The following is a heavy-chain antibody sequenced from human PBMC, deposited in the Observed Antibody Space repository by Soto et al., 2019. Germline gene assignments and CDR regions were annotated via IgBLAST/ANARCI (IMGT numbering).Heavy chain of an antibody. Sequence: ASVKVSCKASGYTFTSYDINWVRQATGQGLEWMGWMNPNSGNTGYAQKFQGRVTMTRNTSISTAYMELSSLRSEDTAGYYCARRPGDYDILTGYSYYNWFDPWGQGTLVTVSS. D-gene: IGHD3-9*01. J-gene: IGHJ5*02. CDR2: MNPNSGNT. V-gene: IGHV1-8*01. CDR1: GYTFTSYD. CDR3: ARRPGDYDILTGYSYYNWFDP.